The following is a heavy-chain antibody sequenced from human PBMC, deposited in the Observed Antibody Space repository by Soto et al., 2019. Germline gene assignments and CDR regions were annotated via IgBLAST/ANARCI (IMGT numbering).Heavy chain of an antibody. D-gene: IGHD3-16*01. Sequence: QVQLVQSGAEVKKPGSSVKVSCKSSGGTYSPYTINWVRQAPGQGLEWMGRIIPFLGVTNYGLKFQARVTITADKATNTAYMKPRGLRFEDTAGYYWARYWASSVSTYSFGGLWGRGTLVTVSS. CDR1: GGTYSPYT. CDR2: IIPFLGVT. V-gene: IGHV1-69*02. J-gene: IGHJ4*02. CDR3: ARYWASSVSTYSFGGL.